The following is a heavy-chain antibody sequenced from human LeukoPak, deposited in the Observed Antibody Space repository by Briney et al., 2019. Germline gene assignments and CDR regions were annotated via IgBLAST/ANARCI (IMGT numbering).Heavy chain of an antibody. CDR1: GFTFSSYE. Sequence: GGSLRLSCAASGFTFSSYEMNWVRQAPGKGLEWVSHISSGGGTTYYADSVRGRFTVSRDNAKSSLYLQMSSLRVEDTAVYYCAREGGYSRNPDYWGQRTLVTFSS. V-gene: IGHV3-48*03. CDR2: ISSGGGTT. D-gene: IGHD5-18*01. J-gene: IGHJ4*02. CDR3: AREGGYSRNPDY.